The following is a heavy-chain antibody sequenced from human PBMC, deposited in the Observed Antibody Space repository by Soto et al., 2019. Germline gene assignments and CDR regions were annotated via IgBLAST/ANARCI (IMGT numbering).Heavy chain of an antibody. D-gene: IGHD3-10*01. CDR1: GFTLSSYT. CDR2: ITSSSSHI. Sequence: ESGGGLVKPGGSLRLSCAASGFTLSSYTMNWVRQASGKGLEWVASITSSSSHIYYADSVKGRLTISRDNAGNSLYLQMNSLRAEDTAVYYCVRERGLSSFYGMDVWGQGTTVTVSS. CDR3: VRERGLSSFYGMDV. J-gene: IGHJ6*02. V-gene: IGHV3-21*01.